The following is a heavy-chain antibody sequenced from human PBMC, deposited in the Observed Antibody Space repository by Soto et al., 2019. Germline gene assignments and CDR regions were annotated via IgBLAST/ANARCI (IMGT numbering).Heavy chain of an antibody. CDR3: ARDTRIAVAAD. Sequence: GGSLRLSCAASGFTFSSYSMNWVRQAPGKGLEWVSSISGSSSYIYYADSVKGRFTISRDNAKNSLYLQMNSLRAEDTAVYYCARDTRIAVAADWGQGTLVTVSS. D-gene: IGHD6-19*01. V-gene: IGHV3-21*01. CDR1: GFTFSSYS. J-gene: IGHJ4*02. CDR2: ISGSSSYI.